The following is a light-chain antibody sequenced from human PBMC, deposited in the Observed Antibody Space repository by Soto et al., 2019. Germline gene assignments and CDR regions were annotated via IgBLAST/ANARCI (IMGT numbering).Light chain of an antibody. V-gene: IGLV2-14*03. CDR3: CAYSTSGTHV. Sequence: QSALTQPASVSGSPGQSITFSCTGTSSDVGSYDYVSWHQQHPGKAPKLIIYDVNNRPSGVPSRFSGSKSGNTASLILSGLQTEDAADYYCCAYSTSGTHVFGTGTKLTVL. CDR1: SSDVGSYDY. CDR2: DVN. J-gene: IGLJ1*01.